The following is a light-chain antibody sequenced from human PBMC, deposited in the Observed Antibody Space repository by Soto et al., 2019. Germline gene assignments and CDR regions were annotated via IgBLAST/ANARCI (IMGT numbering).Light chain of an antibody. CDR2: DVS. CDR1: SSDVGGYNY. V-gene: IGLV2-11*01. Sequence: QSALTQPRSVSGSPGQSVTISCTGTSSDVGGYNYVSWYQQHPGKAPKLMIYDVSERPSGVPDRFSGSKSGNTASLTISGLQAEDGADYYCCSYAGSFYVFGTGTKVTVL. CDR3: CSYAGSFYV. J-gene: IGLJ1*01.